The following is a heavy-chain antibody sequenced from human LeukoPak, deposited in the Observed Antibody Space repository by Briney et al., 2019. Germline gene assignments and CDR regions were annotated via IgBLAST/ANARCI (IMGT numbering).Heavy chain of an antibody. Sequence: SETLSLTCTVSGGSISSSSYYWGWIRQPPGKGLEWIGSIYYSGSTYYNPSLKSRVTISVDTSKHQFSLKLSSVTAADTAVYYCARGRSAMVRGVRIYYMDVWGKGTTVTVSS. CDR3: ARGRSAMVRGVRIYYMDV. CDR1: GGSISSSSYY. J-gene: IGHJ6*03. V-gene: IGHV4-39*07. CDR2: IYYSGST. D-gene: IGHD3-10*01.